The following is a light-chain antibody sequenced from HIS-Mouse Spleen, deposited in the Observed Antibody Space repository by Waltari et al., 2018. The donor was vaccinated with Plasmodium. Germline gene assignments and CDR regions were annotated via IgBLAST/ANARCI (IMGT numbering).Light chain of an antibody. Sequence: QSALTQPPSASGSPGQSVPIPCPGTRSDVGGYNYVSWYQQHPGKAPKRMIYEVSKRPSGVPDRFSGSKSGNTASLTVSGLQAEDEADYYCSSYAGSNNLVFGGGTKLTVL. CDR2: EVS. J-gene: IGLJ2*01. CDR3: SSYAGSNNLV. V-gene: IGLV2-8*01. CDR1: RSDVGGYNY.